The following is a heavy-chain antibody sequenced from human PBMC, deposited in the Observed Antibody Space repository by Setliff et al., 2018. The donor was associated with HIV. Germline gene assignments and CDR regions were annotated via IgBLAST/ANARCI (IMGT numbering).Heavy chain of an antibody. CDR2: INSDGSST. Sequence: GGSLRLSCAASGFTFSSYWMHWVRQAPGKGLVWVSRINSDGSSTSYADSVKGRFTISRDNAKNTLYLQMNSLRAEDTAVYYCARGVYSSSWLDYWGQGTLVTVSS. CDR1: GFTFSSYW. J-gene: IGHJ4*02. V-gene: IGHV3-74*01. CDR3: ARGVYSSSWLDY. D-gene: IGHD6-13*01.